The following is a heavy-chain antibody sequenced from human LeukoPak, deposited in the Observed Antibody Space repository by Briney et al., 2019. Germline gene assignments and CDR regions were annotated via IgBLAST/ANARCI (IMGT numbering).Heavy chain of an antibody. CDR3: ARELDY. Sequence: PSETLSLTCTVSGGSISSGDYCWAWIRQPPGKGLEWVGSVYHSGSTYYNSSLKSRVTISVDTSKNQFSLKLSSVAAADTAMYYCARELDYWGQGTLVTVSS. J-gene: IGHJ4*02. CDR2: VYHSGST. V-gene: IGHV4-39*07. CDR1: GGSISSGDYC.